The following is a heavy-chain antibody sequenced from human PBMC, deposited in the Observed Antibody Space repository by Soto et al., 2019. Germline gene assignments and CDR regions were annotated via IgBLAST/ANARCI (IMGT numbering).Heavy chain of an antibody. V-gene: IGHV4-59*01. D-gene: IGHD3-9*01. J-gene: IGHJ4*02. CDR2: IYYSGST. CDR3: ARVGYFDWANFDY. CDR1: GGSISSYY. Sequence: SETLSLTCTVSGGSISSYYWSWIRPPPGKGLEWIGYIYYSGSTNYNPSLKSRVTISVDTSKNQFSLKLSSVTAADTAVYYCARVGYFDWANFDYWGQGTLVTVSS.